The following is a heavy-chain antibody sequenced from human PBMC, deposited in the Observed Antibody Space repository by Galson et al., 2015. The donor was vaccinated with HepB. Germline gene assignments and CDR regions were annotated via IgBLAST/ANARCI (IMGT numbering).Heavy chain of an antibody. Sequence: QSGAEVKKPGESLRISCTGSGYTFTNYWINWVRQMPGKGLEWMARIDPSDSYTNYSPSFQGHVTISADKSITTAYLQWSSLKASDTAMYYCASSSRASGGSWSGSFDYWGQRTLVTVSS. CDR3: ASSSRASGGSWSGSFDY. J-gene: IGHJ4*02. CDR2: IDPSDSYT. CDR1: GYTFTNYW. D-gene: IGHD6-13*01. V-gene: IGHV5-10-1*01.